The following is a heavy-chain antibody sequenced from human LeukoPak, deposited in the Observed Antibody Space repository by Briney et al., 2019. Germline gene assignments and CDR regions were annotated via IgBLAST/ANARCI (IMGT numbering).Heavy chain of an antibody. Sequence: EASVKVFCKASGGTFSSYAISWVRQAPGQGLEWMGGIIPIFGTANYAQKFQGRVTITADESTSTAYMELSSLRSEDTAVYYCAREQWELPYHIFDYWGQGTLVTVSS. CDR1: GGTFSSYA. D-gene: IGHD1-26*01. V-gene: IGHV1-69*01. J-gene: IGHJ4*02. CDR2: IIPIFGTA. CDR3: AREQWELPYHIFDY.